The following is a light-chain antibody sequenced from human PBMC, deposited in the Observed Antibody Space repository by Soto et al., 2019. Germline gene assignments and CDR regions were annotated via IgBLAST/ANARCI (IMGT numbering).Light chain of an antibody. CDR2: EVS. J-gene: IGLJ1*01. CDR1: SSDVGSYNL. Sequence: QSALTQPASGSGPHGHSITISCTETSSDVGSYNLVSWYQQHPGKAPKLMIYEVSKRPSGVSNRFSGSKSGNTASLTISGLQAEDEADYYCCSYAGSSTPYVFGTGTKVTVL. V-gene: IGLV2-23*02. CDR3: CSYAGSSTPYV.